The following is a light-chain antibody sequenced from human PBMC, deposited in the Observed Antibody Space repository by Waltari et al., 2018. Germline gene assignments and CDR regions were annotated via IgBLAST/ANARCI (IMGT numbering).Light chain of an antibody. CDR2: AVS. Sequence: QSALTQPASVSGSPGQSIPISCPVTSRDVGNYQLVSWYQQHPGKAPKLKIYAVSKRPSGVSDRFSGSKSGDMASLTISGLQPEDEAEYFCSSYAGSSKGVFGGGTKVTVL. CDR3: SSYAGSSKGV. V-gene: IGLV2-23*02. J-gene: IGLJ2*01. CDR1: SRDVGNYQL.